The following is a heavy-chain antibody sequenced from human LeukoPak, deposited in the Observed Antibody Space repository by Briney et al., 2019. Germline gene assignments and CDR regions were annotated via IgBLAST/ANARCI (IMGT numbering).Heavy chain of an antibody. CDR1: GFSFSTFW. D-gene: IGHD3-22*01. Sequence: PGGSLRLSCAASGFSFSTFWMHWVRQGPEKGLVWVSRISTDGSSTSYADSVKGRFTISRDDAKNTLYLQMSSLRAEDAAVYYRARGRLYDYYDSSGSDAFDIWGQGTMVTVSS. J-gene: IGHJ3*02. CDR3: ARGRLYDYYDSSGSDAFDI. V-gene: IGHV3-74*01. CDR2: ISTDGSST.